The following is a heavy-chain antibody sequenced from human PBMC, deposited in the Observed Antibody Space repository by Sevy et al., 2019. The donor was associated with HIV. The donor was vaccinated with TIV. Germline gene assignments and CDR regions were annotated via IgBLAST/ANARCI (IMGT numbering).Heavy chain of an antibody. CDR2: ISMNGDAT. V-gene: IGHV3-11*01. J-gene: IGHJ6*02. CDR3: ARYPNWQHMTDDHYYSMDV. CDR1: GFIFTDYY. D-gene: IGHD1-1*01. Sequence: GGSLRLSCAASGFIFTDYYMTWIRQLPEKGLEYISQISMNGDATNYADSVKGRFTVSRDNAKKSLYLQMDNLGVEDTAVDYCARYPNWQHMTDDHYYSMDVWGQGTTVTVSS.